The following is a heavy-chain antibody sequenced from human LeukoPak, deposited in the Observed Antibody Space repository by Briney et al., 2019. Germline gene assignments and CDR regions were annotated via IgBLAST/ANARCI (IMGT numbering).Heavy chain of an antibody. D-gene: IGHD3-22*01. V-gene: IGHV3-7*01. J-gene: IGHJ4*02. CDR2: IKQDGSEK. CDR1: GFTFNSYW. Sequence: PGGSLRLSCAASGFTFNSYWMSWVRQAPGKGLEWVANIKQDGSEKYYVDSVKGRFTISRDNAKNSLYLQMNSLRAEDTAVYYCARVGPDSSGYYYYFDYWGQGTLVTVSS. CDR3: ARVGPDSSGYYYYFDY.